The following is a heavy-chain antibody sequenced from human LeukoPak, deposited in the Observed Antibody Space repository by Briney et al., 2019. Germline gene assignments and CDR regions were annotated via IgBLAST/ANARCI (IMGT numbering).Heavy chain of an antibody. Sequence: PGGSLRLSCAASGFTFSSYEMNWVRQAPGKGLEWVSYISSSGSTIYYADSVKGRFTISRDKSRNTLYLQMNSLRAEDTAVYYCAAAGASNGGAFDIWGQGTMVTVSS. V-gene: IGHV3-48*03. CDR2: ISSSGSTI. CDR1: GFTFSSYE. J-gene: IGHJ3*02. CDR3: AAAGASNGGAFDI. D-gene: IGHD6-13*01.